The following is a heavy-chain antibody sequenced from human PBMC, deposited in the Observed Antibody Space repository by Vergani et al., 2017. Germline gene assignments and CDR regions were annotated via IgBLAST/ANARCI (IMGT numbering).Heavy chain of an antibody. Sequence: EVQLVQSGAEVKKPGESLKISCKGSGYSFTSYWIGWVRQMPGKGLEWMGIIYPCDSDTRYSPSFQGQVTISADKSISTSYLQWSSLKASDTAMYYCARSHGYCSSTSCYTDNWFDPWGQGTLVTVSS. D-gene: IGHD2-2*02. CDR1: GYSFTSYW. J-gene: IGHJ5*02. CDR3: ARSHGYCSSTSCYTDNWFDP. V-gene: IGHV5-51*03. CDR2: IYPCDSDT.